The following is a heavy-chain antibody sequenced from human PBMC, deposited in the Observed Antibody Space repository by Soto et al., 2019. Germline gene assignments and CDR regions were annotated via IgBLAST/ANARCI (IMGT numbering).Heavy chain of an antibody. D-gene: IGHD4-17*01. V-gene: IGHV1-3*01. CDR3: ARVPIAPTVTTYFDY. CDR1: GYTFTSYA. Sequence: ASVKVSCKASGYTFTSYAMHWVRQAPGQRLEWMGWINAGNGNTKYSQKFQGRVTITRDTSASTAYMELSSLRSEDTAVYYCARVPIAPTVTTYFDYWGQGTLVTVSS. CDR2: INAGNGNT. J-gene: IGHJ4*02.